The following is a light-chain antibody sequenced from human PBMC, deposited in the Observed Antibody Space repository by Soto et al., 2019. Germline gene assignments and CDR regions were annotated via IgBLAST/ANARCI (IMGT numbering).Light chain of an antibody. J-gene: IGLJ2*01. CDR1: SSDVGAYNY. V-gene: IGLV2-11*01. CDR3: CSRAVTSTLV. Sequence: QSVLTQPRSVSGSPGQSVTISCTGTSSDVGAYNYVSWYQQHPGKAPKLMIYDVTKPPSGVTDRFSGSKSGNTASLTISGLQAEDEADYLCCSRAVTSTLVFGGGTKLTVL. CDR2: DVT.